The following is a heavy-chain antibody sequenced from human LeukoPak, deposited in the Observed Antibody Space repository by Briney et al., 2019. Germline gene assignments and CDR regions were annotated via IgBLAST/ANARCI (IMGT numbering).Heavy chain of an antibody. D-gene: IGHD3-10*01. J-gene: IGHJ6*02. V-gene: IGHV3-23*01. Sequence: GGSLRLSCAASGFTFSSYGMNWVRQAPGKGLEWVSGFSGSTGSTYYADSVKGRFTISRDNSKNTLYLQMNSLRAEDTAVYYCAGGSSGMDVWGQGTTVTVSS. CDR3: AGGSSGMDV. CDR1: GFTFSSYG. CDR2: FSGSTGST.